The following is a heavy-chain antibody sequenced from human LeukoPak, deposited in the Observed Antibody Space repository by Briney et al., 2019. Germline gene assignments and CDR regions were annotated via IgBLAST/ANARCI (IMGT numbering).Heavy chain of an antibody. Sequence: ASVKVSCKASGYTFTGYYMHWMRQAPGQGLEWMGWINPNSGGTNYAQKFQGRVTMTRDTSISTAYIELSRLRSDDTAVYYCARIHRYCSGGSCQDYYYGMDVWGQGTTVTVSS. D-gene: IGHD2-15*01. V-gene: IGHV1-2*02. J-gene: IGHJ6*02. CDR2: INPNSGGT. CDR3: ARIHRYCSGGSCQDYYYGMDV. CDR1: GYTFTGYY.